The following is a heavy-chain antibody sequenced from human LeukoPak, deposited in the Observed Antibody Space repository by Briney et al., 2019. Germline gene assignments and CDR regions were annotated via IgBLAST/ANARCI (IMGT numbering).Heavy chain of an antibody. CDR3: ARAGEWLMRGWFDP. D-gene: IGHD6-19*01. V-gene: IGHV4-34*01. Sequence: SETLSLTCTVHGGSFSGYYWNWIRQPPGMGLEWIGEINQSGGTNYNPSLKGRVTIFVDTAKSQISLNLSSVTAADTAVYYCARAGEWLMRGWFDPWGPGTQVTVSS. CDR1: GGSFSGYY. CDR2: INQSGGT. J-gene: IGHJ5*02.